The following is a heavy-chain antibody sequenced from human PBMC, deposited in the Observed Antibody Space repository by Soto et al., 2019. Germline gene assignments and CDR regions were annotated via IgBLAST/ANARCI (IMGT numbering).Heavy chain of an antibody. V-gene: IGHV1-46*03. CDR3: ASPSGSYFAFDY. CDR2: INPSGGST. CDR1: GYTFTSYY. J-gene: IGHJ4*02. D-gene: IGHD3-10*01. Sequence: ASVKVSCKASGYTFTSYYMHWVRQAPGQGLEWMGIINPSGGSTSCAQKFQGRVTMTRDTSTSTVYMELSSLRSEDTAVYYCASPSGSYFAFDYWGQGTLVTVSS.